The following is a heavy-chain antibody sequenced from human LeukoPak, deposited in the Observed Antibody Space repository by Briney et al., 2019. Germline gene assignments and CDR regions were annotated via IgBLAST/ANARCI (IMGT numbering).Heavy chain of an antibody. CDR2: IIPIFGTA. CDR1: GGTFSSYA. Sequence: GASVKVSCKASGGTFSSYAISWVRQAPGQGLEWMGGIIPIFGTANYAQKFQGRVTITADESTSTAYMGLSSLRSEDTAVYYCARESPYQLLTVPRWFDPWGQGTLVTVSS. J-gene: IGHJ5*02. V-gene: IGHV1-69*13. D-gene: IGHD2-2*01. CDR3: ARESPYQLLTVPRWFDP.